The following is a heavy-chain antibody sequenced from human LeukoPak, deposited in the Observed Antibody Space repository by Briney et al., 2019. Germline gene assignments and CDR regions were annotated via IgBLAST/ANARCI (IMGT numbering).Heavy chain of an antibody. V-gene: IGHV3-30*03. J-gene: IGHJ4*02. D-gene: IGHD2-2*01. CDR2: ISHDGSNK. CDR1: GFPFSDYG. CDR3: ARVRWASDNALDS. Sequence: PGGSLRLSCAASGFPFSDYGMYWVRQAPGKGLEWLAVISHDGSNKYYADSVKGRITISRDNSMNTLYLQMNSLRAEDTAVYYCARVRWASDNALDSWGQGTLVTGSS.